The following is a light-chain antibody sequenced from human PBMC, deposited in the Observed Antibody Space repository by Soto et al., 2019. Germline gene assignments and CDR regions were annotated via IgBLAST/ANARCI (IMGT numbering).Light chain of an antibody. Sequence: AIRMTQSPSSFPASTGDRVTITCRASQDISSYLAWYQQKVGKAPKLLIYAAATLQRGAPSRFSGSGSGTDFTLTISRLQSEDFATYYYQQYFSYPYTFGQGTKLEI. J-gene: IGKJ2*01. CDR1: QDISSY. CDR2: AAA. V-gene: IGKV1-8*01. CDR3: QQYFSYPYT.